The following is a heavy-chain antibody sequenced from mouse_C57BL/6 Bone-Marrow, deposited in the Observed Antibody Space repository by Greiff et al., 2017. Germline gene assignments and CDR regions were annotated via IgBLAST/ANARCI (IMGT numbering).Heavy chain of an antibody. CDR1: GYTFTSYW. CDR3: ARAYEDDY. D-gene: IGHD1-1*01. V-gene: IGHV1-64*01. CDR2: IHPNSGST. Sequence: QVHVKQPGAELVKPGASVKLSCKASGYTFTSYWMHWVKQRPGQGLEWIGMIHPNSGSTNYNEKFKSKATLTVDKSSSTAYMQLSSLTSEDSAVYYCARAYEDDYWGQGTTLTVSS. J-gene: IGHJ2*01.